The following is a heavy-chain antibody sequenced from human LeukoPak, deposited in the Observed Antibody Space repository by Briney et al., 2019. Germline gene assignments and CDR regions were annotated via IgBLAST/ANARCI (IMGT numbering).Heavy chain of an antibody. J-gene: IGHJ4*02. V-gene: IGHV1-69*04. Sequence: GASVKVSCKASGGTFSSYAISWVRQAPGQGLEWMGRIIPILGIANYAQKFQGRVTITADKSTSTAYMELSSLRSEDTAVYYCARDLGNYYDSSGYYYVDYWGQGTLVTVSS. CDR3: ARDLGNYYDSSGYYYVDY. D-gene: IGHD3-22*01. CDR2: IIPILGIA. CDR1: GGTFSSYA.